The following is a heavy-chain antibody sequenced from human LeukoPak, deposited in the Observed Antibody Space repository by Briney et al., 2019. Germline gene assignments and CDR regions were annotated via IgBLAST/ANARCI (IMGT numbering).Heavy chain of an antibody. V-gene: IGHV1-2*02. CDR2: INPNSGGT. D-gene: IGHD3-22*01. CDR3: ARGYYDSSDYEYFQH. CDR1: GYTFSGYY. Sequence: ASVKVSCKASGYTFSGYYLHWVRQAPGQGLEGMGWINPNSGGTNSAQKFQGRVTMTRDTSIITAYMELSRLRSDDTAVYFCARGYYDSSDYEYFQHWGQGTLVTVSS. J-gene: IGHJ1*01.